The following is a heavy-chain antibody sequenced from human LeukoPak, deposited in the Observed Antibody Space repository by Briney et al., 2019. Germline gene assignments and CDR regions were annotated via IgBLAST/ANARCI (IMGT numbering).Heavy chain of an antibody. D-gene: IGHD4-11*01. CDR1: GGSFSGYY. J-gene: IGHJ4*02. V-gene: IGHV4-34*01. CDR3: ARGGRMTTVTTSTFDY. Sequence: SETLSLTCAVYGGSFSGYYWSWIRQPPGKGLEWIGEINHSGSTNYNPSLKSRVTISVDTSKNQFSLKLSSVTAADTAVYCCARGGRMTTVTTSTFDYWGQGTLVTVSS. CDR2: INHSGST.